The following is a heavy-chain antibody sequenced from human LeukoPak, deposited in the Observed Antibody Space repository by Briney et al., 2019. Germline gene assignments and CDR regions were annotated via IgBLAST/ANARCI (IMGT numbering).Heavy chain of an antibody. V-gene: IGHV4-59*01. CDR1: GGSISSYY. D-gene: IGHD6-13*01. Sequence: SETLSLTCTVSGGSISSYYWSWIRQPPGKGLEWIGYIYYSGSTNYNPSLKSRVTISVDTSKNQFSLKLSFVTAADTAVYYCAREVAAAGGHNWFDPWGQGTLVTVSS. CDR2: IYYSGST. J-gene: IGHJ5*02. CDR3: AREVAAAGGHNWFDP.